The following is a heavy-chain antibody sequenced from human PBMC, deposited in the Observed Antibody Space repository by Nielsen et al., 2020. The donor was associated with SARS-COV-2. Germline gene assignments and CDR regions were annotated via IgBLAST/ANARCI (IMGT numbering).Heavy chain of an antibody. Sequence: GGSLRLSCAASGFTFSSYGMHWVRQAPGKGLEWVAVISYDGSNKYYADSVKGRFTISRDNSKNTLYLQMSSLRAEDTAVYYCVNFYGWADWGQGTLVTVSS. CDR3: VNFYGWAD. CDR2: ISYDGSNK. D-gene: IGHD2/OR15-2a*01. J-gene: IGHJ4*02. V-gene: IGHV3-30*18. CDR1: GFTFSSYG.